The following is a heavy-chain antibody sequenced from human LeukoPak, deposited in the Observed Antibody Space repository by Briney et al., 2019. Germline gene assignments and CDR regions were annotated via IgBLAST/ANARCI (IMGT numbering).Heavy chain of an antibody. Sequence: PGGSLRLSCAASGFTFADAWMTWVRQAPGKGLEWVAYISRSGNTINYADSVKGRFTISRDNAKNSLFLQMNSLRAEDTAIYYCARDLKQGRQNYYYGMDVWGQGTTVTVSS. D-gene: IGHD3-10*01. CDR2: ISRSGNTI. CDR3: ARDLKQGRQNYYYGMDV. V-gene: IGHV3-11*04. J-gene: IGHJ6*02. CDR1: GFTFADAW.